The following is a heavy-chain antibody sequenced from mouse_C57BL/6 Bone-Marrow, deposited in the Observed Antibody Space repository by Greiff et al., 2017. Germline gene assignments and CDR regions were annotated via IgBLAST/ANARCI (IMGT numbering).Heavy chain of an antibody. J-gene: IGHJ2*01. D-gene: IGHD1-1*01. CDR1: GFTFSSYA. Sequence: EVQVVESGGGLVKPGGSLKLSCAASGFTFSSYAMSWVRQTPEKRLEWVATISDGGSYTYYPDNVKGRFTISRDNAKSNLYQQMSHLKSEDTAMYYCARLSTVVATDYWGQGTTLTVSS. CDR3: ARLSTVVATDY. V-gene: IGHV5-4*01. CDR2: ISDGGSYT.